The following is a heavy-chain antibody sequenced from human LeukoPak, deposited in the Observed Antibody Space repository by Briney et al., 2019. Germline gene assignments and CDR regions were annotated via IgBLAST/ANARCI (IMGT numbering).Heavy chain of an antibody. CDR2: ISAYNGNT. CDR1: GYTFTSYG. D-gene: IGHD3-10*01. CDR3: ARDDSGSYYVAFDI. Sequence: ASVKVSCKASGYTFTSYGISWVRQAPGQGLEWMGWISAYNGNTNYAQKLQSRVTMTTDTSTSTAYMELRSLRSDDTAVYYCARDDSGSYYVAFDIWGQGTMVTVFS. J-gene: IGHJ3*02. V-gene: IGHV1-18*01.